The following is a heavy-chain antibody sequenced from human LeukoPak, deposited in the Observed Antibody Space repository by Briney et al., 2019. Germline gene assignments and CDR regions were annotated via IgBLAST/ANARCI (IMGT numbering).Heavy chain of an antibody. Sequence: GASVKVSCKVSGYTLTELSMHWVRQAPGKGLEWMGGFDPEDGETIYAQKFQGRVTMTEDTSTDTAYMELSSLRSDDTAVYYCARDREFCSGGSCYYAPHDAFDIWGQGTMVTVSS. CDR1: GYTLTELS. D-gene: IGHD2-15*01. CDR3: ARDREFCSGGSCYYAPHDAFDI. J-gene: IGHJ3*02. V-gene: IGHV1-24*01. CDR2: FDPEDGET.